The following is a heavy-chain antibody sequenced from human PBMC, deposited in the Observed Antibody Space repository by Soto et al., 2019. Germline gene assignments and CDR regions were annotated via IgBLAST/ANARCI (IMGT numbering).Heavy chain of an antibody. V-gene: IGHV3-11*01. CDR3: ARTSGSSWDHDF. Sequence: GGSLRISCAASKFTFSDYYMTWIRQAPGKGLEWVSYISSSGSIKQHADSVRGRFTISRDNAKNSLILQMNSLRVEDTAVYYCARTSGSSWDHDFWGQGTLVTVSS. D-gene: IGHD6-13*01. CDR1: KFTFSDYY. J-gene: IGHJ4*02. CDR2: ISSSGSIK.